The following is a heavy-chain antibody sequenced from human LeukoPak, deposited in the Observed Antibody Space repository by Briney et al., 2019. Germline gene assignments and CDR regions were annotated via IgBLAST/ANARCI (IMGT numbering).Heavy chain of an antibody. CDR3: AKDHYSSGWSNDAFDI. CDR1: D. CDR2: ISYDGSNK. J-gene: IGHJ3*02. Sequence: DMQWVRXAPGKGLEWMAVISYDGSNKYYADSVKGRFTISRDNSKNTLYLQMNSLRAEDMAVYYCAKDHYSSGWSNDAFDIWGQGTMVTVSS. V-gene: IGHV3-30*18. D-gene: IGHD6-13*01.